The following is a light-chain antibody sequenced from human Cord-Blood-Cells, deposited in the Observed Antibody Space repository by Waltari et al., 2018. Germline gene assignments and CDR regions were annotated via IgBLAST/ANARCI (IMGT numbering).Light chain of an antibody. V-gene: IGKV3-20*01. CDR2: GAS. J-gene: IGKJ2*01. CDR3: QQYGSSPYT. Sequence: EIVLTQSPGTLSLPPGERATRSCRASQSVSSSYLAWYQQKPGQAPRLLIYGASSRATGIPDRFSGSGSGTDFTLTISRLEPEDFAVYYCQQYGSSPYTFGQGTKLEIK. CDR1: QSVSSSY.